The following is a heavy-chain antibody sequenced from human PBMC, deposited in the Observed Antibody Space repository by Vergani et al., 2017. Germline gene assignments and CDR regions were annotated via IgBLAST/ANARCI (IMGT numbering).Heavy chain of an antibody. CDR3: ARALGRRPVYDCYGMDV. CDR2: IIPILGIA. Sequence: QVQLVQSGAEVKKPGSSVKVSCKASGGTFSSYTISWVRQAPGQGLDGMGRIIPILGIANYAQKFQGRVTITADKSTSTAYMELSSLRSEATAVYYCARALGRRPVYDCYGMDVWGQGTTVTVSS. J-gene: IGHJ6*02. V-gene: IGHV1-69*02. CDR1: GGTFSSYT.